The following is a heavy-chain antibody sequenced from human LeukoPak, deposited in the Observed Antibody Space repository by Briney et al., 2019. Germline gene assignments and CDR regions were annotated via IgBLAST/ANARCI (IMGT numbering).Heavy chain of an antibody. CDR1: GLTLSGSA. Sequence: GGSLRLSCADSGLTLSGSAMSWVRLAPGKGLEWVSLISGSGNSTYYADSVKGRFTISRDNSKNTLYLQMNSLRAEDTAVYYCAKVLVLVSANRYYFDYWGQGTLVTVSS. CDR3: AKVLVLVSANRYYFDY. D-gene: IGHD2-15*01. J-gene: IGHJ4*02. CDR2: ISGSGNST. V-gene: IGHV3-23*01.